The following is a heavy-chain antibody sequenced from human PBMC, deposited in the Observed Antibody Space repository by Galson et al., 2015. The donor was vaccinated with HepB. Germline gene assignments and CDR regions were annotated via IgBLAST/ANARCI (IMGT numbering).Heavy chain of an antibody. D-gene: IGHD3-9*01. CDR1: GFSFSSYA. J-gene: IGHJ4*02. Sequence: SLRLSCAASGFSFSSYAMSWVRQAPGKGLEWVSALSGSGGSTYYADSVKGRFTISRDNSKNTLYLQMNSLRAEDTAVYYCAKGKYYDVLTGYYPFDYWGQGNLVTVSS. V-gene: IGHV3-23*01. CDR2: LSGSGGST. CDR3: AKGKYYDVLTGYYPFDY.